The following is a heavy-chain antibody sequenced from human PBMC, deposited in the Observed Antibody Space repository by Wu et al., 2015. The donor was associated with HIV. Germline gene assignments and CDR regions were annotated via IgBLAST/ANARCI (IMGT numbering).Heavy chain of an antibody. J-gene: IGHJ4*02. D-gene: IGHD3-22*01. V-gene: IGHV1-2*02. Sequence: VQLVQSGAEVKKPGASLRVSCKASGYTFTDYYIHWLRQAPGQGLEWMGWINPNTGDTNYARKFQGAVTMTSDTSLSKGYMELSSLTSDDAAVYYCARDGQLGNDYDSSRYSYHFDSWGQGTLVTVHS. CDR2: INPNTGDT. CDR3: ARDGQLGNDYDSSRYSYHFDS. CDR1: GYTFTDYY.